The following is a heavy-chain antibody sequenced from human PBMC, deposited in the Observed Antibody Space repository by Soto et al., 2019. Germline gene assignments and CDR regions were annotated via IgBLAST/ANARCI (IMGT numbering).Heavy chain of an antibody. V-gene: IGHV6-1*01. CDR3: ARQEGFVFGF. CDR1: GDSVSNSKTA. J-gene: IGHJ4*02. CDR2: AYYWANKLSS. Sequence: PXQALSLTCAISGDSVSNSKTACHWIRQTPSRGLEWLGRAYYWANKLSSDYEPSVKSRISVIPDTSNNQFSLHLSSVTPEDTAVYYCARQEGFVFGFWGQGSLVTVSS.